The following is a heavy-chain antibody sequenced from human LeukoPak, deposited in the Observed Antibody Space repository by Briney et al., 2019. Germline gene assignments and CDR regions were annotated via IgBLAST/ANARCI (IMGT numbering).Heavy chain of an antibody. J-gene: IGHJ4*02. V-gene: IGHV4-4*07. CDR2: IYTSGST. CDR1: GGSISSYY. D-gene: IGHD3-10*01. CDR3: AREAVDYGSGSHDY. Sequence: SETLSLTCTVSGGSISSYYWSWIRQPAGKGLEWIGRIYTSGSTNYNPSLKSRVTMSVDTSKNQFSLKLNSVTAADTAMYYCAREAVDYGSGSHDYWGQGTLVTVSS.